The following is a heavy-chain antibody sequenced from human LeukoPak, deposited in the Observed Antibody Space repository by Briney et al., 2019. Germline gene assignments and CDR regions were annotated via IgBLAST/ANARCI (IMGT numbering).Heavy chain of an antibody. V-gene: IGHV3-11*04. CDR2: ISSSGSTI. D-gene: IGHD6-19*01. Sequence: KPGGSLRLSCAASGFTFSDYYMSWIRQAPGKGLEWVSYISSSGSTIYYADSVKGRFTISRDNSKNTLYLQMNSLRAEDTAVYYCAITSMSVAGTLDHWGQGTLVTVSS. CDR3: AITSMSVAGTLDH. J-gene: IGHJ4*02. CDR1: GFTFSDYY.